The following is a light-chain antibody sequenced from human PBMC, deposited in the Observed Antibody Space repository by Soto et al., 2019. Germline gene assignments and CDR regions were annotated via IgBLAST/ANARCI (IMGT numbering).Light chain of an antibody. CDR3: SSYTSSSSYV. CDR2: EVT. J-gene: IGLJ1*01. CDR1: SDDVGGYNY. Sequence: QSVLTQPASVSGSPGQSITISCSGTSDDVGGYNYVSWYQQHPGKAPKLMISEVTDRPSGVSNRFSGSKSGNTAPLTISGLQAEDEADYYCSSYTSSSSYVFGTGTKVTVL. V-gene: IGLV2-14*01.